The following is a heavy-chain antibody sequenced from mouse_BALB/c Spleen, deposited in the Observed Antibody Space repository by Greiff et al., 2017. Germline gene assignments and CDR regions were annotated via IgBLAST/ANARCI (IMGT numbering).Heavy chain of an antibody. CDR2: IWSGGST. D-gene: IGHD2-1*01. V-gene: IGHV2-2*02. Sequence: VQLQQSGPGLVQPSQSLSITCTVSGFSLTSYGVHWVRQSPGKGLEWLGVIWSGGSTDYNAAFISRLSISKDNSKSQVFFKMNSLQANDTAIYYCARNGNFLHYYAMDYWGQGTSVTVSS. J-gene: IGHJ4*01. CDR1: GFSLTSYG. CDR3: ARNGNFLHYYAMDY.